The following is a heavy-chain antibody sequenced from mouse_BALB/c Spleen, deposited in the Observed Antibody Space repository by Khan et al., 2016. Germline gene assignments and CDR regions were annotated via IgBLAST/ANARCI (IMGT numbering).Heavy chain of an antibody. D-gene: IGHD1-2*01. CDR1: GYSITSDYA. V-gene: IGHV3-2*02. CDR3: ALLRLAY. J-gene: IGHJ3*01. CDR2: IGYSGST. Sequence: EVQLQESGPGLVKPSQSLSLTCTVTGYSITSDYAWNWIRQFPGNKLEWMGYIGYSGSTSYNPSLKSRISITRDSSKNQFFLQLNSVTTEATATYYCALLRLAYWGQGTLVTVSA.